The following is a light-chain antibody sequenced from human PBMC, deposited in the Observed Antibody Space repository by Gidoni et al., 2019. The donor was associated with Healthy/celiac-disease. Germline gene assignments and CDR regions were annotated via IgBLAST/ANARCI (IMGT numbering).Light chain of an antibody. CDR1: QSVSSN. CDR2: GAS. CDR3: QQYNNWLTWT. V-gene: IGKV3-15*01. J-gene: IGKJ1*01. Sequence: EIVMTQYPATLSVSPGERATLSCRASQSVSSNLAWYQQKPGQAPRLLIYGASTRATGIPAMFSGSGSGTEFTLTISSLQSEDFAVYYCQQYNNWLTWTFGQGTKVEIK.